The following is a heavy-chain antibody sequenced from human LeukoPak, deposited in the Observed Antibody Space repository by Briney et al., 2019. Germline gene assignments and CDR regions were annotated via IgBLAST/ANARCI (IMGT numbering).Heavy chain of an antibody. V-gene: IGHV1-2*06. Sequence: ASVKVSCKASGYTFTGYYMHWVRQAPGQGLEWMGRINPNSGGTNYAQKFQGRVTMTRDTSISTAYMGLSRLRSDDTAVYYCARPRSYTSDYGDYSRSGAFDIWGQGTMVTVSS. CDR2: INPNSGGT. CDR1: GYTFTGYY. D-gene: IGHD4-17*01. J-gene: IGHJ3*02. CDR3: ARPRSYTSDYGDYSRSGAFDI.